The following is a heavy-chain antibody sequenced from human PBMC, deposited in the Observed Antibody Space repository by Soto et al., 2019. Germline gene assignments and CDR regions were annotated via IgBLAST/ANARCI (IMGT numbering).Heavy chain of an antibody. CDR1: GYTLTELS. Sequence: ASVKVSCKVSGYTLTELSMHWVRQAPGKGLEWMGGFDSEDGETIYAQKFQGRVTMTEDTSTDTAYMELSSLRSEDTAVYYCATSRYSYGYSLYYYYGMDVWGQGTTVTVSS. CDR2: FDSEDGET. V-gene: IGHV1-24*01. CDR3: ATSRYSYGYSLYYYYGMDV. D-gene: IGHD5-18*01. J-gene: IGHJ6*02.